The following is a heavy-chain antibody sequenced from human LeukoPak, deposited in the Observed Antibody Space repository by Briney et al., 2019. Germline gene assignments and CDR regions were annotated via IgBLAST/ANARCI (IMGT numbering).Heavy chain of an antibody. Sequence: TGGSLRLSCAASGFTFSSYWMSWVRQAPGKGLEWVSYISSSGSTIYYADSVKGRFTISRDNAKNSLYLQMNSLRAEDTAVYYCAREGPFDYGDYWGQGTLVTVSS. CDR1: GFTFSSYW. CDR2: ISSSGSTI. J-gene: IGHJ4*02. CDR3: AREGPFDYGDY. V-gene: IGHV3-48*04.